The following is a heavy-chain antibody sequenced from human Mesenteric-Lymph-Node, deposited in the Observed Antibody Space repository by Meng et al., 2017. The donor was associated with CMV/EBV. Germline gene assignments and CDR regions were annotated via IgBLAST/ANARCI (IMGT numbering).Heavy chain of an antibody. CDR3: ARQYCSSTSCYFGGRNYYYYGMDV. V-gene: IGHV4-39*07. Sequence: GSLRLSCTVSGGSISSSSYYWGWIRQPPGKGLEWIGSIYYSGSTYYNPSLKSRVTISVDTSKNQFSLKLSSVTAADTAVYYCARQYCSSTSCYFGGRNYYYYGMDVWGQGTTVTVSS. J-gene: IGHJ6*02. CDR1: GGSISSSSYY. D-gene: IGHD2-2*01. CDR2: IYYSGST.